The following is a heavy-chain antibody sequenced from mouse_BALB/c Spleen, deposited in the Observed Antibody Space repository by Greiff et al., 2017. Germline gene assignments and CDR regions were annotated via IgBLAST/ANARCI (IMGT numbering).Heavy chain of an antibody. D-gene: IGHD2-2*01. J-gene: IGHJ3*01. CDR2: ISSGSSTI. Sequence: EVQGVESGGGLVQPGGSRKLSCAASGFTFSSFGMHWVRQAPEKGLEWVAYISSGSSTIYYADTVKGRFTISRDNPKNTLFLQMTSLRSEDTAMYYCARGYYGYVFAYWGQGTLVTVSA. CDR3: ARGYYGYVFAY. CDR1: GFTFSSFG. V-gene: IGHV5-17*02.